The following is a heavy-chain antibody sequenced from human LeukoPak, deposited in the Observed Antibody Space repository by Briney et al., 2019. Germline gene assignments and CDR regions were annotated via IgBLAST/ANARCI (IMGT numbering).Heavy chain of an antibody. CDR1: GFTFSSYA. J-gene: IGHJ4*02. CDR3: ARESGVHYGDSTDY. Sequence: PGGSLRLSCAASGFTFSSYAMHWVRQAPGKGLEWVAVISYDGSNKYYADSVKGRFTIFRDNSKNTLYLQMNSLRAEDTAVYYCARESGVHYGDSTDYWGQGTLVTVSS. D-gene: IGHD4-17*01. CDR2: ISYDGSNK. V-gene: IGHV3-30*04.